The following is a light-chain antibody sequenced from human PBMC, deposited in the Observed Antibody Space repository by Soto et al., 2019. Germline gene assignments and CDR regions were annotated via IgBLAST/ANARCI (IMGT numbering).Light chain of an antibody. V-gene: IGKV1-9*01. CDR3: QQLKSYPLT. CDR2: AAF. J-gene: IGKJ4*01. Sequence: DIQLTQSPSFLSASVGDRVTITCRASQGISSDLAWYQQKPGKVPKLLIYAAFTLQSGVPSRFSGGRSGAEFTLTISSLQPEDFATYYSQQLKSYPLTFGGGTKVEI. CDR1: QGISSD.